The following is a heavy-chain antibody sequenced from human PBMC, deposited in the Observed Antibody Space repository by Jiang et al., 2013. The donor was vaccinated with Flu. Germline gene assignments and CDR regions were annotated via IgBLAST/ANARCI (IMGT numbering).Heavy chain of an antibody. CDR2: TYYRSQWYN. CDR1: GDSVSSNNVA. Sequence: QTLSLTCAISGDSVSSNNVAWNWIRQSPSRGLEWLGRTYYRSQWYNDYAASVKSRITIKPDTSTNQFTLQLNSVTPEDTAVYYCVGFSNYNSGTFWTDWGQGPTSPSP. D-gene: IGHD3-10*01. V-gene: IGHV6-1*01. CDR3: VGFSNYNSGTFWTD. J-gene: IGHJ1*01.